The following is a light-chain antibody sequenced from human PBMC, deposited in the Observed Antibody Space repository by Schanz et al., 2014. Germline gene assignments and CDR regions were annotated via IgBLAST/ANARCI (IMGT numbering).Light chain of an antibody. CDR1: SSNIGSNY. J-gene: IGLJ2*01. CDR2: SNN. Sequence: QSVLTQPPSASGTPGQRVTISCSGSSSNIGSNYVYWYQQLPGTAPKLLIYSNNQRPSGVPDRFSGSKSGTSASLAISGLRSEDEADYYCAAWDDSLSVLFGGGTKLTV. V-gene: IGLV1-47*02. CDR3: AAWDDSLSVL.